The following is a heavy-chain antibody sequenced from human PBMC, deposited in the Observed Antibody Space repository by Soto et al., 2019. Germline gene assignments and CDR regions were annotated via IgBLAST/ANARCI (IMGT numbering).Heavy chain of an antibody. D-gene: IGHD5-18*01. J-gene: IGHJ4*02. V-gene: IGHV1-69*13. CDR1: GGTFSRYA. CDR3: ARDPGNTAMVPG. Sequence: SVNVSCKASGGTFSRYAISCVREAPGQGREWMGGIIPIFGTANYAQKFQGRVTITADESTSTAYMELSSLRSEDPAVYYCARDPGNTAMVPGWGQGTLVTVSS. CDR2: IIPIFGTA.